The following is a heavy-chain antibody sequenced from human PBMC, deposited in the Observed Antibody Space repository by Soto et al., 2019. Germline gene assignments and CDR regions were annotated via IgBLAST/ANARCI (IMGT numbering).Heavy chain of an antibody. CDR1: GFTFSSYA. J-gene: IGHJ2*01. Sequence: GGSLRLSCAASGFTFSSYAMSWVRQAPGKGLEWVSAISGSGGSTYYADSVKGRFTISRDNSKNTLYLQMISLRAEDTAVYSCAKARLRLRYFDLWGRGTLVTVSS. CDR2: ISGSGGST. V-gene: IGHV3-23*01. CDR3: AKARLRLRYFDL. D-gene: IGHD2-15*01.